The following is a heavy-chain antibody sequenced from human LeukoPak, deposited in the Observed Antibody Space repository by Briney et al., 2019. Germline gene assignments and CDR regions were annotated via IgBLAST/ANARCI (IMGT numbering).Heavy chain of an antibody. CDR1: GYTFTSYH. Sequence: ASVKVSCKASGYTFTSYHVHWVRQAPGQGLEWMGRINPNSGGTNSAQIFQGRVAMTLDMSTSTAYMELSRLTSDDSAVYFCARSEYTFGPIGYWGQGTLVTVSS. CDR2: INPNSGGT. CDR3: ARSEYTFGPIGY. J-gene: IGHJ4*02. D-gene: IGHD5-18*01. V-gene: IGHV1-2*06.